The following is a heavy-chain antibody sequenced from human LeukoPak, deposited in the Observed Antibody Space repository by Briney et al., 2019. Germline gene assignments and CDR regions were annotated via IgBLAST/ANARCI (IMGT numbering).Heavy chain of an antibody. CDR3: ARDGGAVWYFDV. V-gene: IGHV3-53*01. D-gene: IGHD2-15*01. CDR1: GITVCSKY. Sequence: GSRCFSVAASGITVCSKYICWVRQAPGKGLEWVSVTQRGGSTYYAGSVEGGFTISRDNSENTLYLQMNSLRVEDTAVYYCARDGGAVWYFDVWGRG. J-gene: IGHJ2*01. CDR2: TQRGGST.